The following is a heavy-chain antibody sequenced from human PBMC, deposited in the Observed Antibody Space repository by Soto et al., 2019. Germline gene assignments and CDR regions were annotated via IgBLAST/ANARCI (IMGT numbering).Heavy chain of an antibody. CDR2: IYYSGST. Sequence: PSETLSLTCTVSGGSISSGDYYWSWIRQPPGKGLEWIGYIYYSGSTYYNPSLKSRVTISVDTSKNQFSLKLSSVTAADTAVYYRARSNGTTIFGVVTCPDDFDIWGQGTMGTVS. D-gene: IGHD3-3*01. V-gene: IGHV4-30-4*01. J-gene: IGHJ3*02. CDR1: GGSISSGDYY. CDR3: ARSNGTTIFGVVTCPDDFDI.